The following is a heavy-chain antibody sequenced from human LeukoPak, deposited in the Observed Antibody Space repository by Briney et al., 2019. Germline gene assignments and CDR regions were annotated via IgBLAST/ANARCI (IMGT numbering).Heavy chain of an antibody. CDR3: AKPLAYCGGDCSAGFDY. CDR1: GFTFSSYA. J-gene: IGHJ4*02. V-gene: IGHV3-23*01. CDR2: ISGSGGST. D-gene: IGHD2-21*02. Sequence: PGGSLRLSCAASGFTFSSYAMSWVRQAPGKGLEWVSAISGSGGSTYYADSVKGRFTISRDNSKNTLYLQMNSLRAEDTAVYYCAKPLAYCGGDCSAGFDYWGQGTLVTVSS.